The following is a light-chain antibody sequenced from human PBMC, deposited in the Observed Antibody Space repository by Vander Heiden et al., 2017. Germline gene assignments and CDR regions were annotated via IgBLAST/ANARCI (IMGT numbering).Light chain of an antibody. V-gene: IGLV1-47*01. J-gene: IGLJ2*01. CDR2: RNN. CDR3: VAWDDSLSGLV. CDR1: SSNIGSNY. Sequence: QSMLTQPPSASGTPGQRVTISCSGSSSNIGSNYVYWYQQLPGTAPKLLIYRNNPRPSGVPDRFSGSKSGTSAALTISGLRAEDEADYYCVAWDDSLSGLVFGGGTKLTVL.